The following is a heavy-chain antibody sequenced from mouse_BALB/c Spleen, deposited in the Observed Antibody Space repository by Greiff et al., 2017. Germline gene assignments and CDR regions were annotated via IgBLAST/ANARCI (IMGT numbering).Heavy chain of an antibody. Sequence: VKLVESGPGLVAPSQSLSITCTVSGFSLTSYGVHWVRQPPGKGLEWLGVIWAGGSTNYNSALMSRLSISKDNSKSQVFLKMNSLQTDDTAMYYCASAYYRYDKGAWFAYWGQGTLVTVSA. V-gene: IGHV2-9*02. CDR2: IWAGGST. CDR1: GFSLTSYG. D-gene: IGHD2-14*01. CDR3: ASAYYRYDKGAWFAY. J-gene: IGHJ3*01.